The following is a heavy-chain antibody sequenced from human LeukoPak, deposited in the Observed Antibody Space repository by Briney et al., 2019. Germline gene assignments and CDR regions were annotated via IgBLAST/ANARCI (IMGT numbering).Heavy chain of an antibody. CDR2: IHAGGSN. Sequence: PSETLSLTCTASGGSISSYYWSWIRQPAGKGLEWIGRIHAGGSNNYNPSLKSRVTLSVDTSKNQFSLRMNSLTAADTAIYYCARDHSSGWSFDYWGQGTLVTVSS. D-gene: IGHD6-19*01. CDR1: GGSISSYY. J-gene: IGHJ4*02. V-gene: IGHV4-4*07. CDR3: ARDHSSGWSFDY.